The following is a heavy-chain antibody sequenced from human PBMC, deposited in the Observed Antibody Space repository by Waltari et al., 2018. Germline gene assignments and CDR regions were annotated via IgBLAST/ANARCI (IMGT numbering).Heavy chain of an antibody. CDR3: ARAGYCRGGVCSRSLDV. J-gene: IGHJ4*02. CDR1: GYSISSGYF. Sequence: QVQLQESGPGLVKPSETLSLTCSVSGYSISSGYFWGWIRQPPGKGLEYLGYISGSSGTTDYNPPLKSRITISKDTSKNQFFLKLSSVTDADTAIYYCARAGYCRGGVCSRSLDVWGRGVLVTVSS. V-gene: IGHV4-38-2*01. CDR2: ISGSSGTT. D-gene: IGHD2-15*01.